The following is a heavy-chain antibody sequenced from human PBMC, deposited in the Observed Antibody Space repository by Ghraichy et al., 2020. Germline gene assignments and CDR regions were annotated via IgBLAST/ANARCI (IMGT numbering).Heavy chain of an antibody. J-gene: IGHJ4*02. CDR3: ARGGVGYYGSGSYDY. D-gene: IGHD3-10*01. CDR2: ISYDGSNK. Sequence: GESLNISCAASGFTFSTYAMHWVRQAPGKGLEWVAVISYDGSNKYYADSVKGRFTTSRDNSKNTLYLQMNSLRAEDTAVYYCARGGVGYYGSGSYDYWGQGTLVTVSS. V-gene: IGHV3-30-3*01. CDR1: GFTFSTYA.